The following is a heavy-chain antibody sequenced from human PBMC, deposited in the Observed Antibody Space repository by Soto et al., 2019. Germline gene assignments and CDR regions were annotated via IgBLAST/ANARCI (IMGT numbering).Heavy chain of an antibody. CDR3: ARARLDTPALDY. CDR1: GFTFSPYA. CDR2: ISYDGNNK. Sequence: QVQLVESGGGVVQPGRSLRLSCAASGFTFSPYAMHWVRQGPGAGLEWVAVISYDGNNKNYADSVKGRLAISRDNSRNTLYLQMNSLRAEDTAVYYCARARLDTPALDYWGQGTLVTVSS. D-gene: IGHD2-2*01. J-gene: IGHJ4*02. V-gene: IGHV3-30*09.